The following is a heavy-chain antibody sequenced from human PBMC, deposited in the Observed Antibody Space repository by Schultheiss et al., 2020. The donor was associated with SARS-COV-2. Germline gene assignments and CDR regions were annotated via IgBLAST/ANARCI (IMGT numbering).Heavy chain of an antibody. J-gene: IGHJ4*02. Sequence: GGSLRLSCAASGFTFDDYAMHWVRQAPGKGLEWVSAISGSGGSTYYADSVKGRFTISRDNSKNTLYLQMNSLRAEDTAVYYCAKDLFGTTVTTSVYWGQGTLVTVSS. CDR3: AKDLFGTTVTTSVY. D-gene: IGHD4-17*01. CDR1: GFTFDDYA. CDR2: ISGSGGST. V-gene: IGHV3-23*01.